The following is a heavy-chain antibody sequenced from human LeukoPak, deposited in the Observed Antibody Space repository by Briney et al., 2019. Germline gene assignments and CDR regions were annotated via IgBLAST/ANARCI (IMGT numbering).Heavy chain of an antibody. D-gene: IGHD1-26*01. CDR3: AGDSVEVGGLYYMDV. CDR1: GGSISSSSYY. Sequence: PSETLSLTCTVSGGSISSSSYYWGWIRQPPGKGLEWIGSIYYSGSTYYNPSLKSRVTMSVDTSKNQFSLKLSSVTAADTAVYYCAGDSVEVGGLYYMDVWGKGTTVTVSS. CDR2: IYYSGST. J-gene: IGHJ6*03. V-gene: IGHV4-39*07.